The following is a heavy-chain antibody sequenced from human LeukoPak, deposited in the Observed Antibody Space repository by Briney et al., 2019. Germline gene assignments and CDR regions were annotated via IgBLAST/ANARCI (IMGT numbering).Heavy chain of an antibody. CDR3: ARDYCSGGSCYPRFDY. CDR2: ISSSSSYI. D-gene: IGHD2-15*01. CDR1: GFTFSSYS. V-gene: IGHV3-21*01. J-gene: IGHJ4*02. Sequence: KPGGSLRLSCAASGFTFSSYSMNWVRQAPGKGLEWVLSISSSSSYIYYADSVKGRFTISRDNAKNSLYLQMNSLRAEDTAVYYCARDYCSGGSCYPRFDYWGQGTLVTVSS.